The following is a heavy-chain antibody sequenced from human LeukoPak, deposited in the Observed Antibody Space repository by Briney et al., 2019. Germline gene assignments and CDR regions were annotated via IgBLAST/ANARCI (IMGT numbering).Heavy chain of an antibody. Sequence: PGRSLRLSCAASGFTFSSYAMHWVRQAPGKGLEWVAVISYDGSNKYYADSVKGRFTISRDNSKNTLYLQMNSLRAEDTAVYYCARDSYYYDSSGYQFDYWGQGTPVTVSS. D-gene: IGHD3-22*01. CDR3: ARDSYYYDSSGYQFDY. CDR1: GFTFSSYA. CDR2: ISYDGSNK. V-gene: IGHV3-30-3*01. J-gene: IGHJ4*02.